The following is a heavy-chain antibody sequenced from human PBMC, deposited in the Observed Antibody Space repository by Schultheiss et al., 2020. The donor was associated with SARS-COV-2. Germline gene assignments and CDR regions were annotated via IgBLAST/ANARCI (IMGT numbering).Heavy chain of an antibody. CDR2: ISYDGSNK. CDR3: ARDLTNYADY. V-gene: IGHV3-30*07. CDR1: GLTFSSYA. J-gene: IGHJ4*02. Sequence: GGSLRLSCAASGLTFSSYAMHWVRQAPGKGLEWVAVISYDGSNKYYAGSVKGRFTISRDNSRNTLYLQMNYLRAEDTALYYCARDLTNYADYWGPGTLVTVSS. D-gene: IGHD4/OR15-4a*01.